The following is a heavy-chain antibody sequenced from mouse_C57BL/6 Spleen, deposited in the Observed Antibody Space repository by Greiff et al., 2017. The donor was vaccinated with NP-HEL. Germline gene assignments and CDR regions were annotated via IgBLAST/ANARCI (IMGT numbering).Heavy chain of an antibody. Sequence: EVQLVESGGGLVKPGGSLKLSCAASGFTFSDYGMHWVRQAPEKELEWVAYISSGSSTIYYPDTVKGRFTISRDNAKNTLFLQMTSLKAEDTALYCCESDYGYGEFAYWGKGTTVTVSA. CDR3: ESDYGYGEFAY. J-gene: IGHJ3*01. D-gene: IGHD2-2*01. V-gene: IGHV5-17*01. CDR1: GFTFSDYG. CDR2: ISSGSSTI.